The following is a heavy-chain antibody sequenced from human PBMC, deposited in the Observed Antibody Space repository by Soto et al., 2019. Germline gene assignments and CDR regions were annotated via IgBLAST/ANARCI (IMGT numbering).Heavy chain of an antibody. CDR3: ASNYAYAEGYYWYGIDV. V-gene: IGHV3-74*01. CDR1: GFTFSRYW. D-gene: IGHD3-16*01. CDR2: ISSYGSDT. Sequence: VQLVESGGGLVLPGGSLRLSCAASGFTFSRYWMHWVRQAPGKGLVWVSRISSYGSDTHYADSVKGRFTISRDNAKTTLYLQMNSLRADDTAVYYCASNYAYAEGYYWYGIDVWGQGTTVTVSS. J-gene: IGHJ6*02.